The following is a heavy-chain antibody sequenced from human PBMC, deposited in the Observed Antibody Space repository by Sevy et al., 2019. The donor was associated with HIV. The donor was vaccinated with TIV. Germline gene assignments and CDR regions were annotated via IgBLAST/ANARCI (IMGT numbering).Heavy chain of an antibody. Sequence: GGSLRLSCAASGFPLRKYSMNWVRQAPGKGLEWVSLISRNSTYIYYSDSVKGRFTISRDNAENSLFLQMNSLRAEDTAVYYCVRDSSGLSWGQGTLVTVPS. CDR3: VRDSSGLS. CDR2: ISRNSTYI. D-gene: IGHD6-19*01. J-gene: IGHJ4*02. V-gene: IGHV3-21*01. CDR1: GFPLRKYS.